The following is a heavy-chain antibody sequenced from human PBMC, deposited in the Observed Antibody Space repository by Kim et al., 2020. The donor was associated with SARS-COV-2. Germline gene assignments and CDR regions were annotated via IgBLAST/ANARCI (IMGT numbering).Heavy chain of an antibody. V-gene: IGHV3-66*01. CDR1: GFTVSSNY. CDR3: ARDAAGTTRGLHGMDV. Sequence: GGSLRLSCAASGFTVSSNYMSWVRQAPGKGLDWVSIIYSNGNTYYADSVKGRFTISRDNSKNALYLQMNSLRAEGTAVYYCARDAAGTTRGLHGMDVWG. CDR2: IYSNGNT. J-gene: IGHJ6*02. D-gene: IGHD1-1*01.